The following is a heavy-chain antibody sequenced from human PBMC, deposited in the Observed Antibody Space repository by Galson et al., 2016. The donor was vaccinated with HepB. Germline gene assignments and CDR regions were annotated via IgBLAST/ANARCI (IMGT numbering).Heavy chain of an antibody. CDR3: TRDGREAVLEDVNSWYPRDY. Sequence: SVKVSCKASGYTFSNYAIHWARRAPGQRPEWMGWINGGNGDTKYSQKFQGRVTITRDTSATTVYLDLSGLRFEDTALYYCTRDGREAVLEDVNSWYPRDYWGQGTLVTVSS. CDR1: GYTFSNYA. D-gene: IGHD2/OR15-2a*01. J-gene: IGHJ4*02. CDR2: INGGNGDT. V-gene: IGHV1-3*01.